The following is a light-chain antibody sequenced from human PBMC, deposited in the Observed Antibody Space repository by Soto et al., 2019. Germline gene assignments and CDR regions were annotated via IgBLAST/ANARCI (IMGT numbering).Light chain of an antibody. V-gene: IGKV3-11*01. Sequence: EIVLTQSPATLSLSPGERATLSCRASQSVSSYLAWYQQKPGQAPRLLIYDASNRATGIPARFSGSGSGTDFTLTIGTLEPEDFAVYYCQQRRNCPPTFAKGTRLEIK. CDR3: QQRRNCPPT. CDR2: DAS. J-gene: IGKJ5*01. CDR1: QSVSSY.